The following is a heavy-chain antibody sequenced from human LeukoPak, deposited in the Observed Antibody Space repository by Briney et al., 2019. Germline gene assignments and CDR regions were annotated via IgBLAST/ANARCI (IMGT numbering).Heavy chain of an antibody. CDR3: ARDSLDGGATDY. J-gene: IGHJ4*02. CDR1: GFTFSNYS. CDR2: ISSSSSYI. D-gene: IGHD1-1*01. Sequence: GGSLRLSCAASGFTFSNYSMNWVRQAPGKGLEWVSSISSSSSYIYYADSVKGRFTISRDNAKNSLYLQMNSLRAEDTAVYYCARDSLDGGATDYWGQGTLVTVSS. V-gene: IGHV3-21*01.